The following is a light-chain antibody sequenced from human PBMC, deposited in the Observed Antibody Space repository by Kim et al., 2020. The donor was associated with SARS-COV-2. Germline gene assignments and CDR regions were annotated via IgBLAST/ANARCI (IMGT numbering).Light chain of an antibody. Sequence: SASTGDRVPITCRASQGISIYLAWYQQKPGKAPKLLIYAASTLQSGVPSRFSGSGSGTDFTLTISCLQSEDIATYYCQQYYSYPRTFGQGTKLEI. V-gene: IGKV1-8*01. CDR2: AAS. CDR1: QGISIY. CDR3: QQYYSYPRT. J-gene: IGKJ1*01.